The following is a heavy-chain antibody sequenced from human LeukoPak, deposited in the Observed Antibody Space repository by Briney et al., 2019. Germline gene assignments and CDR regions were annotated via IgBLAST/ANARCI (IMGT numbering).Heavy chain of an antibody. CDR3: ARTSGRWGAVAGKFDY. J-gene: IGHJ4*02. CDR2: ISSSSSYI. D-gene: IGHD6-19*01. CDR1: GFTFSSYS. Sequence: GGSLRLSCAASGFTFSSYSMNWVRQAPGKGLEWVSSISSSSSYIYYADSVKGRFTISRDNSKNTLYLQMNSLRAEDTAVYYCARTSGRWGAVAGKFDYWGQGTLVTVSS. V-gene: IGHV3-21*01.